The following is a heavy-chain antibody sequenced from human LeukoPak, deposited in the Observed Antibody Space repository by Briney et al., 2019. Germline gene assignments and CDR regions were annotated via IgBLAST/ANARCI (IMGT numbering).Heavy chain of an antibody. Sequence: GGSLRLTCTASSFTFHSFNMNWVRQAPGKGLEWVASISGSSSYRNYADSVKGRFTISRDNAKNSVYLQMNSLRAEETTVYYCARSAYGDSAFEYWGQGTLITVSS. CDR3: ARSAYGDSAFEY. D-gene: IGHD4-17*01. CDR2: ISGSSSYR. J-gene: IGHJ4*02. V-gene: IGHV3-21*01. CDR1: SFTFHSFN.